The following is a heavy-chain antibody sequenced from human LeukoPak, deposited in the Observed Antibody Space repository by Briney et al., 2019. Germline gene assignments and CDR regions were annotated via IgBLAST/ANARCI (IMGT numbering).Heavy chain of an antibody. D-gene: IGHD4-11*01. J-gene: IGHJ3*02. Sequence: SETLSLTCAVYGGSFSGYYWSWIRQPPGKGLEWIGEINHSGSTNYNPSLKSRVTISVDTSKNQFSLKLSSVTAADTAVYYCARALTTADAFDIWGQGTMVAVSS. CDR2: INHSGST. V-gene: IGHV4-34*01. CDR3: ARALTTADAFDI. CDR1: GGSFSGYY.